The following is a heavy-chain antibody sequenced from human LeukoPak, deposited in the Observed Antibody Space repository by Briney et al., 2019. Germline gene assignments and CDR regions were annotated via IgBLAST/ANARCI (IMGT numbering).Heavy chain of an antibody. CDR3: ARERSGSEIFARSFDI. Sequence: SETLSLTCAVYGGSFSRYSWNWIRQPPGKGLEWIGEINHSGSTNYNPSLKSRVTISVDTSKNQFSLKLSSVTAADTAVYYCARERSGSEIFARSFDIWGQGTMVTVSS. CDR2: INHSGST. D-gene: IGHD3-3*01. CDR1: GGSFSRYS. J-gene: IGHJ3*02. V-gene: IGHV4-34*01.